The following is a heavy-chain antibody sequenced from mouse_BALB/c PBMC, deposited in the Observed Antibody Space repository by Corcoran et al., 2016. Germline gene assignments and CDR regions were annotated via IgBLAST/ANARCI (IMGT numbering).Heavy chain of an antibody. J-gene: IGHJ4*01. V-gene: IGHV3-6*02. D-gene: IGHD2-1*01. CDR1: GYSITSGYY. CDR3: ARVDGNYWAMDY. CDR2: ISYDGSN. Sequence: DVQLQESGPGLVKPSQSLSLTCSVTGYSITSGYYWNWIRQFPGNKLEWMGYISYDGSNNYNPSLKNRISITRDTSKNQFLLKLNSVTTEDTATYYCARVDGNYWAMDYWVQGTSVTVSS.